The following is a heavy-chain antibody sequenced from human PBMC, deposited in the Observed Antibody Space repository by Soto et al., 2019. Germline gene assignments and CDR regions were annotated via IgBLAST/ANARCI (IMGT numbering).Heavy chain of an antibody. Sequence: GASVKVSCKASGGTFSSYAISWVRQAPGQGLEWMGGIIPIFGTANYAQKFQGRVTITADESTSTAYMELSSLRSEDTAVYYCADGYRSSWDSSAFDIWGQGTMVNVAS. D-gene: IGHD6-13*01. CDR1: GGTFSSYA. CDR3: ADGYRSSWDSSAFDI. V-gene: IGHV1-69*13. J-gene: IGHJ3*02. CDR2: IIPIFGTA.